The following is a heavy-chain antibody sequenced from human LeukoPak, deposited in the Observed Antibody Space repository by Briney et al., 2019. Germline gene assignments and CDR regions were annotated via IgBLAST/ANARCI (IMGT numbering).Heavy chain of an antibody. CDR2: INSDGSWT. V-gene: IGHV3-74*01. CDR3: VSFYETY. Sequence: GSLRLSCAASGNYLMHWVRQAPGKGLVWVSHINSDGSWTSYADSVKGRFTISKDNAKNTVYLQMNNLRAEDTAVYYCVSFYETYWGRGTLVTVSS. D-gene: IGHD2-2*01. J-gene: IGHJ4*02. CDR1: GNYL.